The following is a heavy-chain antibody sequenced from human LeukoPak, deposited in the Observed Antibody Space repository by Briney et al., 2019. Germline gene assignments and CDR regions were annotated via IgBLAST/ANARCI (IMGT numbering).Heavy chain of an antibody. V-gene: IGHV3-74*03. D-gene: IGHD2-21*01. CDR3: ARDLDWLIYDY. CDR1: GFTFSSYN. J-gene: IGHJ4*02. Sequence: GESLRLSCEASGFTFSSYNMHWVRQAPGVGLMWVSRINDDATDTKYAESVKGRFTISRDNAKNTLYLQMNSLRADDTAMYYCARDLDWLIYDYWGQGSLVAVSS. CDR2: INDDATDT.